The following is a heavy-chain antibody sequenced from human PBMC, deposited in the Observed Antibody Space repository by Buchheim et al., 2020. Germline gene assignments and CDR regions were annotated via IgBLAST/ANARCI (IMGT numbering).Heavy chain of an antibody. Sequence: EVQLVESGGGLVQPGGSLRLSCAASGFTFSSYDMHWVRQATGKGLEWVSAIGTAGDTYYPGSVKGRFTISRENAKNSMYLQMNSLRAGDTAVYYCARGFGDYSDAINYDYWGQGTL. CDR3: ARGFGDYSDAINYDY. V-gene: IGHV3-13*01. CDR2: IGTAGDT. CDR1: GFTFSSYD. J-gene: IGHJ4*02. D-gene: IGHD4-17*01.